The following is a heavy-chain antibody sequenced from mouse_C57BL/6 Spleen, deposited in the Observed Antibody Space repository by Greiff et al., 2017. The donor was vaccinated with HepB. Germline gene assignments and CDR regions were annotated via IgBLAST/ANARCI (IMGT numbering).Heavy chain of an antibody. CDR3: ARDGAHYYGSSYGMDY. V-gene: IGHV1-22*01. CDR1: GYTFTDYN. Sequence: VQLQQSGPELVKPGASVKMSCKASGYTFTDYNMHWVKQSHGKSLEWIGYINPNNGGTSYNQKFKGRATLTVNKSSSTAYMELRSLTSEDSAVYYCARDGAHYYGSSYGMDYWGQGTSVTVSS. CDR2: INPNNGGT. J-gene: IGHJ4*01. D-gene: IGHD1-1*01.